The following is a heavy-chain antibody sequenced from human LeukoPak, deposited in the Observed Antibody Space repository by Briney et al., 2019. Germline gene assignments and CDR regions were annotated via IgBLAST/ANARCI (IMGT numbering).Heavy chain of an antibody. CDR1: GYTLTELS. CDR3: ATIGLYGSGSYDFDY. CDR2: FDPEVGET. V-gene: IGHV1-24*01. J-gene: IGHJ4*02. Sequence: ASVKVSCKLSGYTLTELSMHWVRQAPGKGLEWVGGFDPEVGETIYAQKFQGRVTMTEETSTDTAYMELSSLRSEDTAVYYCATIGLYGSGSYDFDYWGQGTLVTVSS. D-gene: IGHD1-26*01.